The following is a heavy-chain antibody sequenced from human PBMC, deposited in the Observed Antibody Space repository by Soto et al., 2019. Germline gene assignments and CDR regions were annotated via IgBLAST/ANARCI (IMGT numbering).Heavy chain of an antibody. CDR1: GFTFSSYG. CDR2: IWYDGSNK. J-gene: IGHJ5*02. Sequence: QVQLVESGGGVVQPGRSLRLSCAASGFTFSSYGMHWVSQAPGKGLEWVAVIWYDGSNKYYADSVKGRFTISRDNSKNTLYLQMNSLRAEDTAVYYCARDPNLGVVVPAAIGWFDPWGQGTLVTVSS. V-gene: IGHV3-33*01. CDR3: ARDPNLGVVVPAAIGWFDP. D-gene: IGHD2-2*01.